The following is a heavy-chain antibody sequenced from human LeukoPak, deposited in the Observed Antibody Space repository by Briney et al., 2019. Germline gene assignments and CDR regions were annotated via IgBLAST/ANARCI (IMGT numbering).Heavy chain of an antibody. CDR2: ISGSGGST. CDR3: AKVGITMARGVIITFFDY. CDR1: GFTFSSYA. D-gene: IGHD3-10*01. Sequence: GGSLRLSCAASGFTFSSYAMSWVRQAPGKGLEWVSAISGSGGSTYYADSVKGRFTISRDNSKNTLYLQMNSLRAEDTAVYYCAKVGITMARGVIITFFDYWGQGTLVTVSS. V-gene: IGHV3-23*01. J-gene: IGHJ4*02.